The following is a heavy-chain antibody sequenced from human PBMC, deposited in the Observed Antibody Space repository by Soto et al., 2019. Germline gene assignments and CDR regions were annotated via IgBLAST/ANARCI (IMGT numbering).Heavy chain of an antibody. D-gene: IGHD3-16*01. CDR1: GFIFTNYW. CDR3: GRGSGPRGRPY. V-gene: IGHV3-74*01. J-gene: IGHJ1*01. Sequence: GGSLRLSCAASGFIFTNYWMHWVRQAPGERLVWVARISGDGTTTTYVDSAKGRFTISKDNAKNTVYLQMNGLRTEDTAVYYCGRGSGPRGRPYWGQLITVTASS. CDR2: ISGDGTTT.